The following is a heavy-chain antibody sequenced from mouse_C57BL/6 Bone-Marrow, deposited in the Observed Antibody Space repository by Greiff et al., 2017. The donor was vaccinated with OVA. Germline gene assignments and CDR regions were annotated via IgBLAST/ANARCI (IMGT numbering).Heavy chain of an antibody. CDR3: AKPYALSGCSYFDY. V-gene: IGHV5-17*01. J-gene: IGHJ2*01. CDR1: GFTFSDYG. CDR2: ISSGSSTI. Sequence: EVKVVESGGGLVKPGGSLKLSCAASGFTFSDYGMHWVRQAPEKGLEWVAYISSGSSTIYYADTVKGRFTISGANAKNTLFLQMSSQRSEDTAMYYCAKPYALSGCSYFDYWGKGTTVTVSS. D-gene: IGHD6-5*01.